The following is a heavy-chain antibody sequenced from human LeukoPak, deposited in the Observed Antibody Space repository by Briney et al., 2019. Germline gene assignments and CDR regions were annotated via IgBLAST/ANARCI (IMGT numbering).Heavy chain of an antibody. CDR2: IIPIFGTA. Sequence: EASVKVSCKASGGTFSSYAISWVRQAPGQGLEWMGGIIPIFGTANYAQKFQGRVTITADESTSTACMELSSLRSEDTAVYYCARSPISYDSTFSVDYWGQGTLVTVSS. D-gene: IGHD3-22*01. CDR3: ARSPISYDSTFSVDY. CDR1: GGTFSSYA. V-gene: IGHV1-69*13. J-gene: IGHJ4*02.